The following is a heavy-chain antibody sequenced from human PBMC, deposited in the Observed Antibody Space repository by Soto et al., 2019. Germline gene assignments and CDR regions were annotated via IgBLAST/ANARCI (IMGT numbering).Heavy chain of an antibody. CDR1: GYTFTGYY. CDR2: INPNSGGT. V-gene: IGHV1-2*02. CDR3: ASISLTIFGMDV. D-gene: IGHD3-9*01. Sequence: ASVKVSCKASGYTFTGYYMHWVRQAPGRGLEWMGWINPNSGGTNYAQKFQGRVTMTRDTSISTAYMEMSRLRSDDTAVYYCASISLTIFGMDVWGQGTTVTVSS. J-gene: IGHJ6*02.